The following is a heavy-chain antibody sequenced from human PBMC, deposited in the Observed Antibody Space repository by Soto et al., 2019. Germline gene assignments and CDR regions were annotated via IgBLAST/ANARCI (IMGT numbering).Heavy chain of an antibody. J-gene: IGHJ5*02. Sequence: SETLSLTCTVSGGSISSGGYYWSWIRQHPGKGLEWIGYIYYSGSTYYNPSLKSRVTISVGTSKNQFSLKLSSVTAADTAVYYCAREDGSYWFDPWGQGTLVTVSS. CDR3: AREDGSYWFDP. V-gene: IGHV4-31*03. CDR1: GGSISSGGYY. D-gene: IGHD2-15*01. CDR2: IYYSGST.